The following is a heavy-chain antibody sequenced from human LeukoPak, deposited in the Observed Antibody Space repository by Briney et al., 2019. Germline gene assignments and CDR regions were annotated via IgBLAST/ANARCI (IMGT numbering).Heavy chain of an antibody. CDR3: ARAPYYYGSARYYFDY. CDR2: ITSIGGST. V-gene: IGHV3-64*01. CDR1: GFTFSSFT. J-gene: IGHJ4*02. D-gene: IGHD3-10*01. Sequence: GGSLRLSCAASGFTFSSFTMHWVRQAPGKGLEYVSAITSIGGSTYYANSVKGRFTISRDNSNNTLYLQMGSLRAEDMAVYYCARAPYYYGSARYYFDYWGQGTLVTVSS.